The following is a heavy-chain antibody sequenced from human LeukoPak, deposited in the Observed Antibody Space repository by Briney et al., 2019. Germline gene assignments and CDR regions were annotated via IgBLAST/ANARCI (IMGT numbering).Heavy chain of an antibody. CDR2: IYYSGST. D-gene: IGHD1-26*01. CDR3: ARSGSSTAFAFDI. J-gene: IGHJ3*02. V-gene: IGHV4-59*12. CDR1: GGSISSYY. Sequence: KPSETLSLTCTVSGGSISSYYWSWIRQPPGKGLEWIGYIYYSGSTNYNPSLKSRVTISVDTSKNQFSLKLSSVTAADTAVYYCARSGSSTAFAFDIWGQGTMVTVSS.